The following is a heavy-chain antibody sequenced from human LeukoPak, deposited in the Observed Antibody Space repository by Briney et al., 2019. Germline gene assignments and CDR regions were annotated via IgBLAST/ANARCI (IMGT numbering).Heavy chain of an antibody. D-gene: IGHD6-13*01. Sequence: GSLRLSCAASGFTFSSYAMHWVRQAPGKGLEWAAVISYDGSNKYYADSVKGRFTISRDNSKNTLYLQMNSLRAEDTAVYYCARDHSSSWYNYWGQGTLVTVSS. CDR1: GFTFSSYA. J-gene: IGHJ4*02. CDR2: ISYDGSNK. V-gene: IGHV3-30-3*01. CDR3: ARDHSSSWYNY.